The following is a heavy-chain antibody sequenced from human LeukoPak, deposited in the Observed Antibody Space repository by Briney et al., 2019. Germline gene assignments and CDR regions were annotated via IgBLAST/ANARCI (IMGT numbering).Heavy chain of an antibody. J-gene: IGHJ4*02. V-gene: IGHV4-61*08. CDR2: IYYSGST. CDR1: GGSISSGGYY. CDR3: ARDGGSSFDC. D-gene: IGHD1-26*01. Sequence: PSETLSLTCTVSGGSISSGGYYWSWIRQPPGKGLEWIGYIYYSGSTNYNPSLKSRVTISVDTSKNQFSLKLSSVTAADTAVYYCARDGGSSFDCWGQGTLVTVSS.